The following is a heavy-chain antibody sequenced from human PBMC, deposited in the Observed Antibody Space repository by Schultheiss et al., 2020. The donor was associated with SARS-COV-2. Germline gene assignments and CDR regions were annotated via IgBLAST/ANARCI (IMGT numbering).Heavy chain of an antibody. V-gene: IGHV4-34*01. D-gene: IGHD6-13*01. J-gene: IGHJ6*02. CDR2: INHSGST. CDR3: ARSIAAEDYYYYGMDV. CDR1: GGSFSGYY. Sequence: SETLSLTCAVYGGSFSGYYWSWIRQPPGKGLEWIGEINHSGSTYYNPSLKSRVTISVDTSKNQFSLKLSSVTAADTAVYYCARSIAAEDYYYYGMDVWGQGTTVTVSS.